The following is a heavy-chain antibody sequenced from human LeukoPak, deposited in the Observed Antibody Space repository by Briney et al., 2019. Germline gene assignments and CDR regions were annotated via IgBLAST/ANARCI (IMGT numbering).Heavy chain of an antibody. D-gene: IGHD6-19*01. CDR2: IYYSGST. Sequence: PSETLSLTCTVSGGSISSSSYYWGWIRQPPGKGLEWIGSIYYSGSTYYNPSLKSRVTISVDTSKNQFSLKLSSVTAAGTAVYYCARLTAVADLDYWGQGTLVTVSS. J-gene: IGHJ4*02. CDR1: GGSISSSSYY. V-gene: IGHV4-39*01. CDR3: ARLTAVADLDY.